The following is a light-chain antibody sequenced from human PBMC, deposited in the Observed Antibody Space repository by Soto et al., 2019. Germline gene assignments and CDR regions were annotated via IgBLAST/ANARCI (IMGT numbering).Light chain of an antibody. Sequence: QSALTQPASVSGSPGQSITISCTGTSSDVGTYNLVSWYQQHPGKAPKLIIYEGSKRPSGVSNRLSGSKSGNTASLTISGLQAEDEADYYCCSYAGSRTVVFGGGTKLTVL. V-gene: IGLV2-23*01. CDR2: EGS. CDR3: CSYAGSRTVV. CDR1: SSDVGTYNL. J-gene: IGLJ2*01.